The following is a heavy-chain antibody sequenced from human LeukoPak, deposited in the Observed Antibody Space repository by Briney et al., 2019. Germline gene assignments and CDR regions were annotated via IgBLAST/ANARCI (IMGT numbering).Heavy chain of an antibody. CDR2: IYYSGST. CDR1: GGSISSYY. V-gene: IGHV4-59*01. D-gene: IGHD3-9*01. CDR3: ARDPGGVYDILTGPDYYMDV. Sequence: SETLSLTCTVSGGSISSYYWSWIRQPPGKGLEWIGYIYYSGSTNYNPSLKSRVTISVDTSKNQFSLKLSSVTAADTAVYYCARDPGGVYDILTGPDYYMDVWGKGTTVTISS. J-gene: IGHJ6*03.